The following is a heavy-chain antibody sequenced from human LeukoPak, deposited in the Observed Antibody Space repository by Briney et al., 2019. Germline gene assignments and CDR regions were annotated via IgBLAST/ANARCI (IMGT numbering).Heavy chain of an antibody. V-gene: IGHV1-2*02. J-gene: IGHJ5*02. CDR2: INPNSGGT. Sequence: ASVKVSCKASGYTFTGYYMHWVRQAPGQGLEWMGWINPNSGGTNYAQKFQGRVTMTRDTSISTAYMELSRLRSDDTAVYYCARDQSYDFWSGYSNWFDPWGQGTLVTVSS. CDR3: ARDQSYDFWSGYSNWFDP. CDR1: GYTFTGYY. D-gene: IGHD3-3*01.